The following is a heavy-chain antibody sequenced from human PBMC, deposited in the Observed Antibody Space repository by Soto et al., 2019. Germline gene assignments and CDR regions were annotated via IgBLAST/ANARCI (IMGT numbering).Heavy chain of an antibody. CDR1: GGSSSSYY. J-gene: IGHJ4*02. CDR3: ARGVTDCSGGSGYVDYDY. CDR2: IYYSGST. Sequence: QVQLQESGPGLVKPSETLSLTCTVSGGSSSSYYWSWIRQPPGKGLEWIGYIYYSGSTNYNPSLKSRVTISVDTSNTQFSLKLSSVTAADTAVYYCARGVTDCSGGSGYVDYDYWGQGTLVTVSS. V-gene: IGHV4-59*01. D-gene: IGHD2-15*01.